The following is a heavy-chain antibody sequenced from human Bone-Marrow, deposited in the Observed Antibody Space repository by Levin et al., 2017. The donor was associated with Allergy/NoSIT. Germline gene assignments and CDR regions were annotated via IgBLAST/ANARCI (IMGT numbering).Heavy chain of an antibody. Sequence: GGSLRLSCAASGFTFSSYGMHWVRQAPGKGLEWVAVISYDGSNKYYADSVKGRFTISRDNSKNTLYLQMNSLRAEDTAVYYCAKDDMDSGYDSGALGWYFDLWGRGTLVTVSS. J-gene: IGHJ2*01. CDR3: AKDDMDSGYDSGALGWYFDL. V-gene: IGHV3-30*18. CDR1: GFTFSSYG. CDR2: ISYDGSNK. D-gene: IGHD5-12*01.